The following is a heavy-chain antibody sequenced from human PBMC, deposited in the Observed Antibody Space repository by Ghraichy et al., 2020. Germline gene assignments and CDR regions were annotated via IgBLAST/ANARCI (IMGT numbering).Heavy chain of an antibody. CDR3: ARLTGGYYGSGADL. CDR1: GGSLSGYY. CDR2: VNSVGRT. V-gene: IGHV4-34*01. Sequence: SETLSLTCGVFGGSLSGYYWNWIRQPPGKGLEWIGEVNSVGRTNYNSSLKSRVTILEDTSKNQVSLKVTSVTAADTAVYYCARLTGGYYGSGADLWGQGTLVTVST. J-gene: IGHJ5*02. D-gene: IGHD3-10*01.